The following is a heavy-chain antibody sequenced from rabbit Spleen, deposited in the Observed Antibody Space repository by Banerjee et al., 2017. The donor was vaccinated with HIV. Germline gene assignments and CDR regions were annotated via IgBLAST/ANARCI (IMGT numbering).Heavy chain of an antibody. CDR3: ARGAIPGIVYGNYFNL. CDR2: IYAGRSGTT. D-gene: IGHD3-1*01. CDR1: GFSFSSSDY. J-gene: IGHJ4*01. V-gene: IGHV1S40*01. Sequence: QSLEESGGDLVKPGASLTLTCTASGFSFSSSDYMCWVRQAPGKGLEWIACIYAGRSGTTYYASWAKGRFTISKPSSTTVTLQMTSLTAADTATYFCARGAIPGIVYGNYFNLWGPGTLVTVS.